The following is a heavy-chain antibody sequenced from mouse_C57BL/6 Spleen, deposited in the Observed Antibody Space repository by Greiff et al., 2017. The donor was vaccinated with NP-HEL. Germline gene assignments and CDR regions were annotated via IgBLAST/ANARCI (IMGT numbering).Heavy chain of an antibody. D-gene: IGHD1-1*01. Sequence: EVMLVESGGGLVKPGGSLKLSCAASGFTFSSYTMSWVRQTPEKRLEWVATISGGGGNTYYPDSVKGRFTISRDNAKNTLYLQMSSLRSEDTALYYCARRIYYYGSSYEAGAMDYWGQGTSVTVSS. J-gene: IGHJ4*01. CDR3: ARRIYYYGSSYEAGAMDY. V-gene: IGHV5-9*01. CDR2: ISGGGGNT. CDR1: GFTFSSYT.